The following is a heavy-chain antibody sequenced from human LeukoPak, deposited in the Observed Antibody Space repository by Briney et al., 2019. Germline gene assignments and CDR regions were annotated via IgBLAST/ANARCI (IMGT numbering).Heavy chain of an antibody. D-gene: IGHD3-10*01. Sequence: GGSLRLSCAASGFTSSRYWMSWVRQAPGQGLEWVATIKQDGSETYYVDSVKGRFTISRDNAKNSLHLQMNSLRAEDAAVFYCARMDYYTSGTYTYPNFDYWGQGTLVTVSS. J-gene: IGHJ4*02. CDR3: ARMDYYTSGTYTYPNFDY. CDR1: GFTSSRYW. CDR2: IKQDGSET. V-gene: IGHV3-7*03.